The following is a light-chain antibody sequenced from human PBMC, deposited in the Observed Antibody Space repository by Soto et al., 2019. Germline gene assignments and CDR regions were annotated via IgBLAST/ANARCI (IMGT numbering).Light chain of an antibody. J-gene: IGKJ1*01. V-gene: IGKV3-20*01. Sequence: EIVLTQSPGTLSLSPGERATLSCRASQSVSSSYLAWYQQKPGQAPRLLIYGASSRATGIPGRFSGSGSGTDFTLTISRLEPEDFAVYYCQQYSSSRETFGQGTKVEIK. CDR3: QQYSSSRET. CDR1: QSVSSSY. CDR2: GAS.